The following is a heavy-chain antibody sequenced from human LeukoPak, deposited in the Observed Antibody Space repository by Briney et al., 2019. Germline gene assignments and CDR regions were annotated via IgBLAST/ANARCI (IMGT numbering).Heavy chain of an antibody. CDR1: GGSFSGYY. Sequence: SETLSLTCAVYGGSFSGYYWSWIRQPPGKGLEWIGEINHSGSTNYNPSLKSRVTISVDTSKNQFSLKLSPVTAADTAVYYCARGYGSGSYHYWGQGTLVTVSS. J-gene: IGHJ4*02. D-gene: IGHD3-10*01. CDR2: INHSGST. V-gene: IGHV4-34*01. CDR3: ARGYGSGSYHY.